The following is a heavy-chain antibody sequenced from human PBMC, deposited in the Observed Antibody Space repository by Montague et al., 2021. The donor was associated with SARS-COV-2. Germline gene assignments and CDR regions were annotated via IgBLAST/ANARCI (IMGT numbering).Heavy chain of an antibody. J-gene: IGHJ5*02. Sequence: SLRLSCAASGFTFSDYYMSWIRQAPGKGLEWVSYISSSSYTNYADSVKGRFTISRDNAKNSLYLQMNSLRAEDTAAYYCARDVGVVRNWFDPWGQGTLVTVSS. D-gene: IGHD3-10*01. V-gene: IGHV3-11*05. CDR1: GFTFSDYY. CDR3: ARDVGVVRNWFDP. CDR2: ISSSSYT.